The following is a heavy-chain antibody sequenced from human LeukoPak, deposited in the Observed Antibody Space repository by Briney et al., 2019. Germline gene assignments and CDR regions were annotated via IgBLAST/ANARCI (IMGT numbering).Heavy chain of an antibody. D-gene: IGHD3-22*01. CDR2: IYTSGST. CDR1: GGSISSGSYY. Sequence: SETLSLTCTVSGGSISSGSYYWSWIRQPAGKGLEWIGRIYTSGSTNYNPSLKSRVTISVDTSKNQFSLKLSSVTAADTAVYYCARGLYSSGHISPWGQGTLVTVSS. J-gene: IGHJ5*02. CDR3: ARGLYSSGHISP. V-gene: IGHV4-61*02.